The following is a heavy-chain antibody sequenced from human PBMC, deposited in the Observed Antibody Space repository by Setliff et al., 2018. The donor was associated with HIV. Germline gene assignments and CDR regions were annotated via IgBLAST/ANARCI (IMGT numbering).Heavy chain of an antibody. CDR2: IHYTGST. CDR3: ARHRDGGTYPLDY. D-gene: IGHD1-26*01. V-gene: IGHV4-61*08. CDR1: GASISSGGYF. J-gene: IGHJ4*02. Sequence: PSETLSLTCSVSGASISSGGYFWTWIRQPPGKGLEWIGYIHYTGSTTYNPSLKSRVTISLDTSKNRFSLQLTSVTAADTAVYYCARHRDGGTYPLDYWGQGTLVTVSS.